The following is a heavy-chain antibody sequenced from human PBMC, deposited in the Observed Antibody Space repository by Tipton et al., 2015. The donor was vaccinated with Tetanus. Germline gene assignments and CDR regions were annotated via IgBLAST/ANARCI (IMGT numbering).Heavy chain of an antibody. J-gene: IGHJ6*02. Sequence: QVQLVQSGAEVKKPGASVKVSCKASGYTFTGYYIYWVRQAPGQGLEWMGWIDPNSGGTVYAQKFQGRVSMTRDTSISTAYMELRSLRSDDTAVYYCARDRGDYIYYGMAVWGPGTTVTVS. V-gene: IGHV1-2*02. CDR1: GYTFTGYY. CDR3: ARDRGDYIYYGMAV. CDR2: IDPNSGGT. D-gene: IGHD3-22*01.